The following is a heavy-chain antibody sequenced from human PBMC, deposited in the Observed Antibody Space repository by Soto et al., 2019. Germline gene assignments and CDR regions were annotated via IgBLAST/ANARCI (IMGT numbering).Heavy chain of an antibody. J-gene: IGHJ4*02. V-gene: IGHV3-33*01. CDR2: IWYDGSNK. CDR1: GFTFSSYG. CDR3: ARAPGYSSSWTLFDY. Sequence: PVGSLRLSCAASGFTFSSYGMHWVRQAPGKGLEWVAVIWYDGSNKYYADSVKGRFTISRDNSKNTLYLQMNSLRAEDTAVYYCARAPGYSSSWTLFDYWGQGTLVTVSS. D-gene: IGHD6-13*01.